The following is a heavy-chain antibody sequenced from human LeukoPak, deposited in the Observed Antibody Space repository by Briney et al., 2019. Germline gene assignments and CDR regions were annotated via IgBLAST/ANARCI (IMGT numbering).Heavy chain of an antibody. CDR3: AKGPTQVLRFLRDGKTYYMDV. Sequence: GGSLRLSCAASGFTFSNYGMHWVRQAPGRGLESVAVIWYDGTHQYYADSVKGRFNISRDYPKNMLYLQMNSLRVEDTAVYYCAKGPTQVLRFLRDGKTYYMDVWGKGTSVLVSS. V-gene: IGHV3-33*06. CDR2: IWYDGTHQ. D-gene: IGHD3-3*01. CDR1: GFTFSNYG. J-gene: IGHJ6*03.